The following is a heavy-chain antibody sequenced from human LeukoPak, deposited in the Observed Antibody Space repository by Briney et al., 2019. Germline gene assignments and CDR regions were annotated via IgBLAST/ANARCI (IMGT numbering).Heavy chain of an antibody. CDR1: GGTFSSYA. D-gene: IGHD3-10*01. CDR3: ARGHGFGELLHPFDY. J-gene: IGHJ4*02. V-gene: IGHV1-69*05. Sequence: SVKVSCKASGGTFSSYAISWVRQAPGQGLEWMGGIIPIFGTANYAQKFQGRVTITTDGSTSTAYMELSSLRSEDTAVYYCARGHGFGELLHPFDYWGQGTLVTISS. CDR2: IIPIFGTA.